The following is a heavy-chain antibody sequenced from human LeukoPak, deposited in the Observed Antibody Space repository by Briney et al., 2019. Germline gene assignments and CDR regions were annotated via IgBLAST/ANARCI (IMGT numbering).Heavy chain of an antibody. V-gene: IGHV3-21*01. Sequence: GGSLRLSCAASGFTFSSYSMNWARQAPGKGLEWVSSISSSSSYIYYADSVKGRFTISRDNAKNSLYLQMNSLRAEDTAVYYCAREYQASFYNWNRYYFDYWGQGTLVTVSS. CDR3: AREYQASFYNWNRYYFDY. CDR1: GFTFSSYS. D-gene: IGHD1-20*01. CDR2: ISSSSSYI. J-gene: IGHJ4*02.